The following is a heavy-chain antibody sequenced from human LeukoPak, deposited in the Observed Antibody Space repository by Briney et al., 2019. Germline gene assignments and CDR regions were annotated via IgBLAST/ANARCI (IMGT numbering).Heavy chain of an antibody. CDR3: AKAFFQWELFPNDAFDI. CDR1: GLNFNNNYA. V-gene: IGHV3-23*01. Sequence: GGSLRLSCTTSGLNFNNNYAMSWVRQAPGKGLEWISCLSGRGDSTYYADSVRGRFTISRDNSKNTLYLQMNSLRAEDAALYYCAKAFFQWELFPNDAFDIWGQGTMVTVSS. D-gene: IGHD1-26*01. CDR2: LSGRGDST. J-gene: IGHJ3*02.